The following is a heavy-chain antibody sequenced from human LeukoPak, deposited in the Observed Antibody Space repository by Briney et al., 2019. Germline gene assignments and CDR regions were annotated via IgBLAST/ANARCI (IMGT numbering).Heavy chain of an antibody. CDR1: GFTFSSYE. D-gene: IGHD6-6*01. J-gene: IGHJ4*02. CDR2: IYYSGTT. Sequence: PGGSLRLSCAASGFTFSSYEMNWVRQAPGKGLEWIGSIYYSGTTYYKPSLRSRVTISVDTSKNQFYLRLTSVTAADSAMYYCARESSSSPDYWGQGTLVTVSS. V-gene: IGHV4-39*07. CDR3: ARESSSSPDY.